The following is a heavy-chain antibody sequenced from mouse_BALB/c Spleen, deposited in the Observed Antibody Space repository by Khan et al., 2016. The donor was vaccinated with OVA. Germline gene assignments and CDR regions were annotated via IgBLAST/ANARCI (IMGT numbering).Heavy chain of an antibody. D-gene: IGHD1-1*01. CDR3: ARVYGSYFAY. CDR1: GYSFTGYF. J-gene: IGHJ2*01. V-gene: IGHV1-20*02. Sequence: EVQLKQSGPELVKPGASVKISCKASGYSFTGYFIHWVMQSHGKSLEWIGRINPHIGETFYNQKFRGKATLTVDESSSTAHMELRSLASEDSAVYLCARVYGSYFAYWGQGTTLTVSS. CDR2: INPHIGET.